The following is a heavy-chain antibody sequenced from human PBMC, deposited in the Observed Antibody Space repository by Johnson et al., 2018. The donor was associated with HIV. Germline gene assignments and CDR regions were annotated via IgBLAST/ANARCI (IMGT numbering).Heavy chain of an antibody. J-gene: IGHJ3*02. D-gene: IGHD7-27*01. CDR1: GFTFTYYG. Sequence: QVQLVESGGGVVQPGRSLRLSCAASGFTFTYYGLHWVRQAPGKGLEWVTVISFDGNNKDYADSVKGRFTISRDNSKNTLYLQMNSLKIQDTAVYYCARVSWGDAFDIWGQGTMVTVSS. V-gene: IGHV3-30*04. CDR2: ISFDGNNK. CDR3: ARVSWGDAFDI.